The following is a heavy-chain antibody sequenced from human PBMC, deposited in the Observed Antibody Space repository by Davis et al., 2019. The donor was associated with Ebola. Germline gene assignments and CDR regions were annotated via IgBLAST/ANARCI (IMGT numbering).Heavy chain of an antibody. V-gene: IGHV3-30-3*01. D-gene: IGHD2/OR15-2a*01. Sequence: GGSLRLSCAASGFTFSGSAMHWVRQAPGKGLEWVAVISYDGSNKYYADSVKGRFTISRDNSKNTLYLQMNSLRAEDMAVYYCARAGGSTTLTAPSMDVWGQGTTVTVSS. J-gene: IGHJ6*02. CDR2: ISYDGSNK. CDR1: GFTFSGSA. CDR3: ARAGGSTTLTAPSMDV.